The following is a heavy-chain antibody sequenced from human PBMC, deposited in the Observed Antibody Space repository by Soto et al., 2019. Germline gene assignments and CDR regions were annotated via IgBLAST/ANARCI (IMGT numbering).Heavy chain of an antibody. D-gene: IGHD3-10*01. Sequence: SVKVSCKASGGTFSSYAISWVRQAPGQGLEWMGGIIPTFGTANYAQKFQGRVTITADESTSTAYMELSSLRSEDTAVYYCARDGSGSYYNAESLNYYYYGMDVWGQGTTVTVSS. V-gene: IGHV1-69*13. CDR3: ARDGSGSYYNAESLNYYYYGMDV. J-gene: IGHJ6*02. CDR1: GGTFSSYA. CDR2: IIPTFGTA.